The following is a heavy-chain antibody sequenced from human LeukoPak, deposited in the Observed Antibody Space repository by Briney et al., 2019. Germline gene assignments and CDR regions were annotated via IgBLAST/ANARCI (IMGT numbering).Heavy chain of an antibody. V-gene: IGHV6-1*01. CDR1: GDSVSSNSAA. CDR2: TYYRSKWYN. D-gene: IGHD3-22*01. J-gene: IGHJ4*02. CDR3: ARGSRMSSGYYRGQFDY. Sequence: SQTLSLTCAISGDSVSSNSAAWNWIRQSPSRGLEWLGRTYYRSKWYNDYAVSVKGRITINPDTSKNQFSLQLNSVTPEDTAVYYCARGSRMSSGYYRGQFDYWGQGTLVTVSS.